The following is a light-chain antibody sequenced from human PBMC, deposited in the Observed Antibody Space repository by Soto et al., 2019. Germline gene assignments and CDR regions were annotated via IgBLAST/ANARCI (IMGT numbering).Light chain of an antibody. J-gene: IGKJ3*01. Sequence: DIQMAQSPSSVSASVGGRVTITCRASQGVSSWVAWYQLKPGKAPNLLIYAASSLQSGVPSRFSAGGSGTDFTLTISSLQPEDFATYYCQQADSFPFPFGPGATVDIK. CDR1: QGVSSW. CDR2: AAS. V-gene: IGKV1-12*01. CDR3: QQADSFPFP.